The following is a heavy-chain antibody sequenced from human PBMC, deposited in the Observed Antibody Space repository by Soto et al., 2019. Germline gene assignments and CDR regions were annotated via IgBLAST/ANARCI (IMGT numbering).Heavy chain of an antibody. CDR2: ISYDGSNK. CDR3: AKDSYYYGSGSSQAVGYYYYYMDV. D-gene: IGHD3-10*01. V-gene: IGHV3-30*18. Sequence: GGSLRLSCAASGFTFSSYGMHWVRQAPGKGLEWVAVISYDGSNKYYADSVKGRFTISRDNSKNTLYLQMNSLRAEDTAVYYCAKDSYYYGSGSSQAVGYYYYYMDVWGKGTTVTVSS. J-gene: IGHJ6*03. CDR1: GFTFSSYG.